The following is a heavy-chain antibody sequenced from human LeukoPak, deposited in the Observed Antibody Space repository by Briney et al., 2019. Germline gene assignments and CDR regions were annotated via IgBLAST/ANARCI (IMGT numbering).Heavy chain of an antibody. J-gene: IGHJ4*02. Sequence: GRSLRLSCAASGFIFDDYAMHWVRQAPGKGLEWVSGISWNSGDIGYADSVKGRLTTSRDNAKNSLYLQMNSLRSEDTAFYYCAKDTGGSYRRGYLDFRGQGTLVTVSS. CDR3: AKDTGGSYRRGYLDF. CDR2: ISWNSGDI. V-gene: IGHV3-9*01. D-gene: IGHD1-26*01. CDR1: GFIFDDYA.